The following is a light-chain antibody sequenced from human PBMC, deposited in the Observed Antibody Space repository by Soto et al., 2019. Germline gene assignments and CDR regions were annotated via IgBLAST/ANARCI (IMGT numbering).Light chain of an antibody. Sequence: DIVLTQSPDTLSLSPGESAALSCRASQNVIGNYVAWFQVRPGQAPRLLIYTASNRATGIPDRFSGSGSGTDFTLTIRELEREDFAVYYCLQYTSSLWAFGQGTAVEL. CDR1: QNVIGNY. V-gene: IGKV3-20*01. J-gene: IGKJ1*01. CDR2: TAS. CDR3: LQYTSSLWA.